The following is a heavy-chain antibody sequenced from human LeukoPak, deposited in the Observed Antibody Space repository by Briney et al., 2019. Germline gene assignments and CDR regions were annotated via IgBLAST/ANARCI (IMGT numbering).Heavy chain of an antibody. CDR2: IHKAGSES. CDR1: GFPFNTYG. J-gene: IGHJ4*02. D-gene: IGHD1-26*01. CDR3: ARVGAWELQRVFEY. V-gene: IGHV3-7*01. Sequence: TGGSLRLSCAASGFPFNTYGIHWVRQAPGKGLEWVANIHKAGSESYYVDSVKGRFAISRDNAKNSLYLQLSSLRVEDTAVYYCARVGAWELQRVFEYWGQGTLVTVSS.